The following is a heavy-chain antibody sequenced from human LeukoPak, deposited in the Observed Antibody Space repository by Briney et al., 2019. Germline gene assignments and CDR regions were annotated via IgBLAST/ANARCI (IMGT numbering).Heavy chain of an antibody. Sequence: GGSLRLSCAASGFTFSSYAMHWVRQAPGKGLEYVSAISSNGGSTYYANSVKGRFTISRDNSKNTLYLQMGSLRAEDMAVYYCAKDRPRSIAAAGLGFDPWGQGTLVTVSS. V-gene: IGHV3-64*01. J-gene: IGHJ5*02. CDR2: ISSNGGST. CDR1: GFTFSSYA. D-gene: IGHD6-13*01. CDR3: AKDRPRSIAAAGLGFDP.